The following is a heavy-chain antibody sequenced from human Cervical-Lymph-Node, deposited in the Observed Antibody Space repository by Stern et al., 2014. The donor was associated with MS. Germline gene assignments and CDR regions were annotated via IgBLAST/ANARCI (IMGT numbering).Heavy chain of an antibody. CDR3: ARGSDWYPLDY. D-gene: IGHD6-19*01. V-gene: IGHV3-30*03. Sequence: VQLVESGGGVVQPGRSLRLSCSPSGFAFSTYGMHWVRQAPGKGLEWVALISFDGAKTYYANPWKGRSPFPRVNPKNPLYWQRKRRRGEDPAVYYCARGSDWYPLDYWGQGTLVTVSS. CDR2: ISFDGAKT. J-gene: IGHJ4*02. CDR1: GFAFSTYG.